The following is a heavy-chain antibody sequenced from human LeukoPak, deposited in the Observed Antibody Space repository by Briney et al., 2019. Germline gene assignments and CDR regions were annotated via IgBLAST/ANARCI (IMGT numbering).Heavy chain of an antibody. Sequence: GGSLRPSCAASGFTFSSYAMHWVRQAPGKGLEWVAVISYDGSNKYYADSVKGRFTISRDNAKNSLYLQMNSLRAEDTALYYCAKVSAVWSGYRWYFDLWGRGTLVTVSS. CDR1: GFTFSSYA. D-gene: IGHD3-3*01. J-gene: IGHJ2*01. CDR3: AKVSAVWSGYRWYFDL. CDR2: ISYDGSNK. V-gene: IGHV3-30-3*01.